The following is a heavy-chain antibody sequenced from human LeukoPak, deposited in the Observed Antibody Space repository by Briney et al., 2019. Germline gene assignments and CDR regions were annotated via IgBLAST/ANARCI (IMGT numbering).Heavy chain of an antibody. V-gene: IGHV3-23*01. Sequence: GGSLRLSCAASGFTFSSYAMSWVRQAPGKGLEWVSAISGSGGSTYYADSVKGRFTISTDNSKNTLYLQMNSLRAEDTAVYYCAKVPVPGVEKNYFDYWGQGTLVTVSS. CDR3: AKVPVPGVEKNYFDY. CDR1: GFTFSSYA. CDR2: ISGSGGST. D-gene: IGHD1-1*01. J-gene: IGHJ4*02.